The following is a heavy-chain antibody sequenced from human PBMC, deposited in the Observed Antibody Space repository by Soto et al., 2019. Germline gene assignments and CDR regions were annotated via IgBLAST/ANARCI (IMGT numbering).Heavy chain of an antibody. D-gene: IGHD3-9*01. CDR3: ATSRQDILTGYYTAILDY. CDR1: GYSFTSYW. J-gene: IGHJ4*02. Sequence: PGESLKISCKGSGYSFTSYWIGWVRQMPGKGLEWMGIIYPGDSDTRYGPSFQGQVTISADKSISTAYLQWSSLKASDTAMYYCATSRQDILTGYYTAILDYWGQGTLVTVSS. V-gene: IGHV5-51*01. CDR2: IYPGDSDT.